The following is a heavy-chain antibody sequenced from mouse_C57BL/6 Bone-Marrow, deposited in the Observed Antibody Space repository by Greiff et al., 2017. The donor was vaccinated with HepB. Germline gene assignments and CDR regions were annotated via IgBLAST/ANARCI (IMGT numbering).Heavy chain of an antibody. CDR1: GYTFTSYW. Sequence: QVQLKQPGAELVKPGASVKVSCKASGYTFTSYWMHWVKQRPGQGLEWIGRIHPSDSDTNYNQKFKGQATLTVDKSSSTAYMQLSSLTSGDSAVYYCARSLLRMGFAYWGQGTLVTVSA. CDR2: IHPSDSDT. J-gene: IGHJ3*01. CDR3: ARSLLRMGFAY. V-gene: IGHV1-74*01. D-gene: IGHD1-2*01.